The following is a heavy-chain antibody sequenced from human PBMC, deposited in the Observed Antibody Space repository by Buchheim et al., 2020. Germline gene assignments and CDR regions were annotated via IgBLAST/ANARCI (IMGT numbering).Heavy chain of an antibody. D-gene: IGHD1-26*01. V-gene: IGHV3-30*18. CDR1: GFTFSSYG. CDR3: AKEVGGSYPDY. Sequence: QVQLVESGGGVVQPGRSLRLSCAASGFTFSSYGMHWVRQAPGKGLEWVAVISYDGSNKYYADSVKGRFTISRDNSKNTLSLQMNSLRAEDTAVYYCAKEVGGSYPDYWGQGTL. CDR2: ISYDGSNK. J-gene: IGHJ4*02.